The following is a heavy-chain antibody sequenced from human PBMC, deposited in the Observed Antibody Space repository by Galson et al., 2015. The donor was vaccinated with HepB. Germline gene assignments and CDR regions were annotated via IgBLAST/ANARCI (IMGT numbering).Heavy chain of an antibody. CDR3: RLGYCTGGSCSSGSKVDH. V-gene: IGHV3-73*01. J-gene: IGHJ4*02. CDR1: GFTFSGSA. Sequence: SLRLSCAASGFTFSGSAIHWARQSSGKGLEWVGRIRVKANNYATAYGASMKGRFTISRDDSKNTAYLQMDSLKPDDTAVYYCRLGYCTGGSCSSGSKVDHWGQGTLVIVPS. CDR2: IRVKANNYAT. D-gene: IGHD2-15*01.